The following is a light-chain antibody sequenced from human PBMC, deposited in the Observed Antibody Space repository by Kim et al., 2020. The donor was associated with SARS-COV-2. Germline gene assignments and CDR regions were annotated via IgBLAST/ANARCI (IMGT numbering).Light chain of an antibody. CDR2: YTS. Sequence: DIQMTQSPSSLSAAVGDRVTVTCQASQDIKKSLNWFQQKPGQAPKLLIYYTSNLEVGVPLRFSGSGSGTHFTLTISGLQPEDVATFYFPQSDNLSRTFGPGTQVDL. V-gene: IGKV1-33*01. J-gene: IGKJ3*01. CDR1: QDIKKS. CDR3: PQSDNLSRT.